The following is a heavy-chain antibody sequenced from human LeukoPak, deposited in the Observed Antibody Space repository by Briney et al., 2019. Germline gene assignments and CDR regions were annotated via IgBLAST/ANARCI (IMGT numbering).Heavy chain of an antibody. V-gene: IGHV3-7*01. D-gene: IGHD5-12*01. J-gene: IGHJ4*02. Sequence: GGALRLSCAVSGLNFRGYWMAWVRQAPGKGLEWVANLKQDGSEKYYVDSVKGRFTISRDNAKNSLYLEMNSLRVEDTAVYYCARDLGHTGYDLYDYWGQGTLVTVCS. CDR1: GLNFRGYW. CDR2: LKQDGSEK. CDR3: ARDLGHTGYDLYDY.